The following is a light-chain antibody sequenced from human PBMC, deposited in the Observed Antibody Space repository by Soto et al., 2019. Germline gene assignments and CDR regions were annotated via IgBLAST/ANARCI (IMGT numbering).Light chain of an antibody. V-gene: IGLV2-23*01. Sequence: QSALTQPASVSGSPGQSLTISCTGTSSDIGSYNLVSWYQQHPGKAPKLLLYEGSKRPSGVSNRFSGSTSGNTASLTISGLQAEDEAEYHCCSYAGGTTVVFGGGTKLTVL. CDR1: SSDIGSYNL. CDR3: CSYAGGTTVV. CDR2: EGS. J-gene: IGLJ2*01.